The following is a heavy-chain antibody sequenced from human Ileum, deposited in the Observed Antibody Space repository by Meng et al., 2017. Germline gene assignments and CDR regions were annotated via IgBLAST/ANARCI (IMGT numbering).Heavy chain of an antibody. CDR1: GSSLNTSGEG. J-gene: IGHJ4*02. CDR3: AHRVHLYTCSWSY. V-gene: IGHV2-5*01. CDR2: SYWNYEK. Sequence: HTTLKGSGPTLVKPTQTLTLTRSFCGSSLNTSGEGVGWIRQPPGKALEWLALSYWNYEKHYSPSLKSRLTITKDTSKHQVVLTMTNMDPVDTATYYCAHRVHLYTCSWSYWGQGTLVTVSS. D-gene: IGHD1-1*01.